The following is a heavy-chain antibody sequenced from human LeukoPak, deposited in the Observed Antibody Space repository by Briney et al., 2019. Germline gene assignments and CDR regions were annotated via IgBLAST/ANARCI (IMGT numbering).Heavy chain of an antibody. V-gene: IGHV4-4*07. J-gene: IGHJ4*02. CDR1: GGSISSYY. Sequence: SETLSLTCTVSGGSISSYYWSWIRQPAGKGLEWIGRIYTSGSINYNPSLKSRLTISVDTSKHQFSLKLSSVTAADTAVYYCALTQPPRGGFDYWGQGTLVTVSS. CDR2: IYTSGSI. CDR3: ALTQPPRGGFDY. D-gene: IGHD1-14*01.